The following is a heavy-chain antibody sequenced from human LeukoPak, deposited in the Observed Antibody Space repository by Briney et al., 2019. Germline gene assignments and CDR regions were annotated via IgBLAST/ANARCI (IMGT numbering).Heavy chain of an antibody. D-gene: IGHD6-19*01. Sequence: GGSLRLSCAASRFTFSNYWMHWVRQAPGKGLVWVSRIYNDGSSTSYADSVKGRFTISRDNSKNTLYLKMNSLRGEDTAVYYWARRSSSGWYPDYYYYYMDVWGKGTTVTISS. CDR3: ARRSSSGWYPDYYYYYMDV. V-gene: IGHV3-74*01. J-gene: IGHJ6*03. CDR1: RFTFSNYW. CDR2: IYNDGSST.